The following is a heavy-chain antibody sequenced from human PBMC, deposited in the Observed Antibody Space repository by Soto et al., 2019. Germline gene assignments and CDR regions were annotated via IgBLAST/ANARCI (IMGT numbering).Heavy chain of an antibody. D-gene: IGHD2-15*01. V-gene: IGHV3-23*01. J-gene: IGHJ4*02. CDR2: IGGSGAST. Sequence: LRLSCAASGFTFSNFAMSWVRQAPGKGLEWVSGIGGSGASTHYADSVKGRFTISRDNSKNTLYLQMNSLRVEDTAVYYCAKDLVAATGYWGQGTLVTVSS. CDR1: GFTFSNFA. CDR3: AKDLVAATGY.